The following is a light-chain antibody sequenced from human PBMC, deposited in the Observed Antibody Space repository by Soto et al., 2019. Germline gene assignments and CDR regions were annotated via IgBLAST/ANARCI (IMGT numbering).Light chain of an antibody. J-gene: IGLJ1*01. CDR2: EVT. CDR3: SSYTSRFTDV. Sequence: QSVLTQPASVSGSPGQSITISCTGTSSDVGGYNYVSWYQQHPGKAPKLIIYEVTNRPSGVSNRFSGSKSGNTASLTISGLQAEDETDYYCSSYTSRFTDVFGTGTKLTVL. CDR1: SSDVGGYNY. V-gene: IGLV2-14*01.